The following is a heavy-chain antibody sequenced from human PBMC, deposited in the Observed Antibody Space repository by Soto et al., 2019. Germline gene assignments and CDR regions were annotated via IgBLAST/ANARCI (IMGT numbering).Heavy chain of an antibody. D-gene: IGHD2-2*01. Sequence: QVQLVQSGAEVKKPGSSVKVSCKASGGTFSSYTISWVRQAPGQGLEWMGRIIPILGIANYAQKFQGRVTITAEKSTSTAYMELSSLRSEDTAVYYCARSHCSCTSCYVGNFDYWGQGALVTVFS. V-gene: IGHV1-69*02. CDR3: ARSHCSCTSCYVGNFDY. CDR1: GGTFSSYT. CDR2: IIPILGIA. J-gene: IGHJ4*02.